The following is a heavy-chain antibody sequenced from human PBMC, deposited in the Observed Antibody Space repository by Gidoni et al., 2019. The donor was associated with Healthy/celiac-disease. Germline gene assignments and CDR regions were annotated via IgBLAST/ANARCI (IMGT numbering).Heavy chain of an antibody. Sequence: QVQLQESGPGLVKPSETLSLTCTVSGGSISSSYWSWIRQPPGKGLEWIGYIYYSGSTNYNPSLKSRVTISVDTSKNQFSLKLSAVTAADTAVYYCARAGCSGGSCYYFDYWGQGTLVTVSS. CDR3: ARAGCSGGSCYYFDY. CDR1: GGSISSSY. V-gene: IGHV4-59*01. J-gene: IGHJ4*02. D-gene: IGHD2-15*01. CDR2: IYYSGST.